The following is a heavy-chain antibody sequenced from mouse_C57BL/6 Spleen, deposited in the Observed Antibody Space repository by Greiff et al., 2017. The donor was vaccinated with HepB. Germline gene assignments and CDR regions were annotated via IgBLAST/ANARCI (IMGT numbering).Heavy chain of an antibody. CDR1: GFNIKDDY. CDR2: IDPENGDT. Sequence: EVKLMESGAELVRPGASVKLSCTASGFNIKDDYMHWVKQRPEQGLEWIGWIDPENGDTEYASKFQGKATITADTSSNTAYLQLSSLTSEDTAVYYCTSYSNYDAMDYWGQGTSVTVSS. CDR3: TSYSNYDAMDY. D-gene: IGHD2-5*01. V-gene: IGHV14-4*01. J-gene: IGHJ4*01.